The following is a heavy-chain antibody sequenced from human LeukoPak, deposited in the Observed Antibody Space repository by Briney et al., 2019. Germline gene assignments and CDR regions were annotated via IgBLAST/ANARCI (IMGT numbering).Heavy chain of an antibody. D-gene: IGHD3-16*02. CDR2: ITSSGSST. V-gene: IGHV3-64*01. J-gene: IGHJ4*02. Sequence: PGGSLRLSCSASSFIFYSYAMHWVRQAPGRGLEYVAAITSSGSSTFHANSVKGRFTISRDNSKNTLYLQMGSLRPEDMAVYFCTRGPGYDYVWGTYRADYWGPGTLVTVSS. CDR1: SFIFYSYA. CDR3: TRGPGYDYVWGTYRADY.